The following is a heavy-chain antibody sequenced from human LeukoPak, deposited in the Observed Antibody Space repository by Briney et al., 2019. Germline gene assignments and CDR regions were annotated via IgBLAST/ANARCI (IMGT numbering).Heavy chain of an antibody. D-gene: IGHD6-13*01. CDR1: GLTFSYYG. Sequence: GGSLRLSCATSGLTFSYYGMHWVRQAPGKGLEWVAIIWSDGSNKNYADSVKGRFTISRDNSKNTLYLQMNSLRVEDTAVYYCARDPSSNWYGRGLMDYWGQGTLVTVSS. CDR2: IWSDGSNK. CDR3: ARDPSSNWYGRGLMDY. V-gene: IGHV3-33*01. J-gene: IGHJ4*02.